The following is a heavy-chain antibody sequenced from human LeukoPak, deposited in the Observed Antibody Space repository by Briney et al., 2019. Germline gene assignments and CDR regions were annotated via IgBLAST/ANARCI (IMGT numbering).Heavy chain of an antibody. Sequence: PGRSLRLSCAASGFTFSSYGMHWVRQAPGKGLEGVAVISYDGSNKYYADSVTGRFTISRDDSKNTLYLQMNTLRAEDTAVYYCARAGDAFDMWGQGTMVTVSS. CDR1: GFTFSSYG. CDR2: ISYDGSNK. J-gene: IGHJ3*02. V-gene: IGHV3-30*03. CDR3: ARAGDAFDM.